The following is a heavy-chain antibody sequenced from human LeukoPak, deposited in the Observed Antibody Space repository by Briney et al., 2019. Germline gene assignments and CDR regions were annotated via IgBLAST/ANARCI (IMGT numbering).Heavy chain of an antibody. V-gene: IGHV3-53*01. CDR1: RFSFSLYN. Sequence: AGGSLRLSCAASRFSFSLYNMNWVRQAPGKGLEWVSVIYSGGSTYYADSVKGRFTISRDNSKNTLYLQMNSLRAEDTAVYYCARVPYSSSWNWGQGTLVTVSS. CDR2: IYSGGST. J-gene: IGHJ4*02. D-gene: IGHD6-13*01. CDR3: ARVPYSSSWN.